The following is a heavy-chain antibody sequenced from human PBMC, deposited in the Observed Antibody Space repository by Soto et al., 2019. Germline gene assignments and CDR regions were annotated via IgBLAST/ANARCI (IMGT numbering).Heavy chain of an antibody. J-gene: IGHJ6*02. CDR1: GRSISSSSYY. Sequence: SETLSLTCTVSGRSISSSSYYWGWIRQPPGKGLEWIGSIYYSGSTYYNPSLKSRVTISVDTSKNQFSLKLSSVTAADTAVYYCAAIAADFFYYYGMDVWGQGTTVT. CDR3: AAIAADFFYYYGMDV. V-gene: IGHV4-39*01. CDR2: IYYSGST. D-gene: IGHD6-13*01.